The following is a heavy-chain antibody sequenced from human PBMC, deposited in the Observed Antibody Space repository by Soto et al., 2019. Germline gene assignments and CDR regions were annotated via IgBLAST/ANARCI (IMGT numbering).Heavy chain of an antibody. D-gene: IGHD3-16*02. CDR3: ARHPYYDYVWGSYRLNWFDP. Sequence: PSETLSLTCTVSGGSISSGDYYWSWIRQPPGKGLEWIGSIYYSGSTYYNPSLKSRVTISVDTSKNQFSLKLSSVTAADTAVYYCARHPYYDYVWGSYRLNWFDPWGQGTLVTSPQ. V-gene: IGHV4-39*01. CDR2: IYYSGST. CDR1: GGSISSGDYY. J-gene: IGHJ5*02.